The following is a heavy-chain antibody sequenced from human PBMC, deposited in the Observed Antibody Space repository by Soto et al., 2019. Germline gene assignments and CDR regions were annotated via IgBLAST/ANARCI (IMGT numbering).Heavy chain of an antibody. CDR2: IKHSGST. CDR3: ARGRGLRYFHWYPWFDS. CDR1: CGNMIGYY. Sequence: SEPMLLTYAVYCGNMIGYYWRRILKTPRKGREGSGEIKHSGSTNYNPSLKSRVTISVDTSKNQFSLTLSSVPAADTAVSYCARGRGLRYFHWYPWFDSWGQGTLVTVSS. J-gene: IGHJ5*01. V-gene: IGHV4-34*01. D-gene: IGHD3-9*01.